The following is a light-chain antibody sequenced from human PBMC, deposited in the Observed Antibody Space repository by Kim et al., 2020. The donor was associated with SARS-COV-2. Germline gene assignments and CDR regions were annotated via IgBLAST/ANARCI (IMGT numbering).Light chain of an antibody. CDR1: ALQKQY. V-gene: IGLV3-25*03. CDR2: EDT. J-gene: IGLJ3*02. CDR3: QSADSSDTYWV. Sequence: PGQPARITCSGDALQKQYAYWFQQKPGQAPVVVIYEDTERPSGIPERFSGSTSGTTVTLTISGVQAEDEADYYCQSADSSDTYWVFGGGTKVTVL.